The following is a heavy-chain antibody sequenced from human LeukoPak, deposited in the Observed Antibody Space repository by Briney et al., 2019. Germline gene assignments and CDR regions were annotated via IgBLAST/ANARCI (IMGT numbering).Heavy chain of an antibody. V-gene: IGHV1-8*03. Sequence: PQASVKVSCKASGYTFTSYDINWVRQATGQGLEWMGWMNPNSGNTGYAQKFQGRVTITRNTSISTAYMELSSLRSEDTAVYYCARVGPRAPYYYYYMDVWGKGTTVTVSS. CDR3: ARVGPRAPYYYYYMDV. CDR1: GYTFTSYD. CDR2: MNPNSGNT. J-gene: IGHJ6*03.